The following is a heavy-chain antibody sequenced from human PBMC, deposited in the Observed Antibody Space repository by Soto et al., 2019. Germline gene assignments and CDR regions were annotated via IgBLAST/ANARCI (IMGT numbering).Heavy chain of an antibody. V-gene: IGHV2-5*01. Sequence: TLQESGPTLVKPTQTLTLTCSFTGFSLSTSGVGEGWIRQPTGKALEWLAHIYWSGDEHYRPTLKSRFSITKDTSKNHMVLTMTYIDPMDTLTFSGARGQAARHVFAFAFRGNGTMVVVAS. CDR1: GFSLSTSGVG. J-gene: IGHJ3*01. D-gene: IGHD6-6*01. CDR3: ARGQAARHVFAFAF. CDR2: IYWSGDE.